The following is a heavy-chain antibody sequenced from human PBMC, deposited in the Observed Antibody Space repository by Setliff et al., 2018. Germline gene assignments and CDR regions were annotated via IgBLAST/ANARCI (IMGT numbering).Heavy chain of an antibody. J-gene: IGHJ4*02. CDR1: GFTFGDYA. CDR3: TSPRYASGWSQDY. V-gene: IGHV3-49*04. D-gene: IGHD6-19*01. CDR2: IRSKAYGGTT. Sequence: QTLSLSCTASGFTFGDYAMTWVRQAPGKGLEWVGFIRSKAYGGTTEYAASVKGRFTISRDDSKSIAYLQMNSLKTEDTAMYYCTSPRYASGWSQDYWGQGTLVTVSS.